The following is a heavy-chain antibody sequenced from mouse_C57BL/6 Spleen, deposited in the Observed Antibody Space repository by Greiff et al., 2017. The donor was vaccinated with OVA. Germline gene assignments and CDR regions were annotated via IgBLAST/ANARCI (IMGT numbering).Heavy chain of an antibody. V-gene: IGHV14-2*01. CDR2: IDPEDGVT. CDR3: ASGGNPPGFDV. J-gene: IGHJ1*03. Sequence: VQLQQSGAELVKPGASVKLSCTASGFNIKDYYMHWVKQRTEQGLEWIGRIDPEDGVTKYAPKFQGKATITADTSSNTAYLQLSSLTSEDTAVYYCASGGNPPGFDVWGTGTTVTVSS. D-gene: IGHD1-1*02. CDR1: GFNIKDYY.